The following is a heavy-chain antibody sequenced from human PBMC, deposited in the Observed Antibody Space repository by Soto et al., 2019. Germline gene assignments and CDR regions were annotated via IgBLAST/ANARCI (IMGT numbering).Heavy chain of an antibody. Sequence: PGGSLRLSCAASGGPFSSYAMSWVRQAPGKGLEWVSAISGSGGSTYYADSVKGRFTISRDNSKNTLYLQMNSLRAEDTAVYYCAKSYNWDDPYYFDYWGQGTLVTVSS. CDR2: ISGSGGST. J-gene: IGHJ4*02. V-gene: IGHV3-23*01. D-gene: IGHD1-1*01. CDR3: AKSYNWDDPYYFDY. CDR1: GGPFSSYA.